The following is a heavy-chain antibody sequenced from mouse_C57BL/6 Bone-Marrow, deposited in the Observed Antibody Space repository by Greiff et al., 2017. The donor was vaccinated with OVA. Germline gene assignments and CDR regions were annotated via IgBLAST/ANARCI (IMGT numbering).Heavy chain of an antibody. CDR2: ISYDGSN. J-gene: IGHJ3*01. V-gene: IGHV3-6*01. CDR1: GYSITSGYY. CDR3: ARHEAY. Sequence: EVQLQESGPGLVKPSQSLSLTCSVTGYSITSGYYWNWIRQFPGNKLEWMGYISYDGSNNYNPSLKNRISITRDTSKNQFFLKLNSVTTEDTATYYCARHEAYWGQGTLVTVSA.